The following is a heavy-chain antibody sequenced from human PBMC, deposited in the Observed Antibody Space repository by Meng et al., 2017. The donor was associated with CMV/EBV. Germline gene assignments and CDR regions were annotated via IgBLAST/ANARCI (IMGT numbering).Heavy chain of an antibody. CDR1: GGSISSSSYY. D-gene: IGHD6-13*01. V-gene: IGHV4-39*07. J-gene: IGHJ4*02. CDR2: IYYSGST. CDR3: ARGGIAAAGLH. Sequence: HDDGTGLAKPSEPLPLPCTVSGGSISSSSYYWGCIRQPPGKGLEWIGSIYYSGSTYYNPSLKSRVTISVDTSKNQFSLKLSSVTAADTAVYYCARGGIAAAGLHWGQGTLVTVSS.